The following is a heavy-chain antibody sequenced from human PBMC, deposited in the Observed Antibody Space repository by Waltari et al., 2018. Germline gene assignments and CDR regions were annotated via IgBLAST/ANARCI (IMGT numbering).Heavy chain of an antibody. CDR3: AKDGSAEPFDY. V-gene: IGHV3-23*03. CDR2: IYSGGST. CDR1: GFTFSGYA. Sequence: EVQLLESGGGLVQPGGSLRLSCAASGFTFSGYALSWVRQAPGKGLEWVSVIYSGGSTYYADSVKGRFTISRDNSKNTLYLQMNSLRAEDTAVYYCAKDGSAEPFDYWGQGTLVTVSS. D-gene: IGHD2-15*01. J-gene: IGHJ4*02.